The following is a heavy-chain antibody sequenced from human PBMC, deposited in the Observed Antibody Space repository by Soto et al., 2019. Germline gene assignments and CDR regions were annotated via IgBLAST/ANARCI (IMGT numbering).Heavy chain of an antibody. Sequence: ASVKVSCKASGYTFTSSGISWVRQAPGQGLEWMGWISAYNGNTNYAQKLQGRVTMTRDTSTSTAYMELSSLRSEDTAVYYCASTPGRVDTAMVPVKDPDGFDIGGQGTMVTV. CDR1: GYTFTSSG. D-gene: IGHD5-18*01. CDR2: ISAYNGNT. CDR3: ASTPGRVDTAMVPVKDPDGFDI. V-gene: IGHV1-18*01. J-gene: IGHJ3*02.